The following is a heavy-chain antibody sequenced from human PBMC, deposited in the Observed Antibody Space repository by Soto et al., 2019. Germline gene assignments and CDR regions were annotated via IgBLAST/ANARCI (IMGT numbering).Heavy chain of an antibody. CDR3: ARARYMVRGVSRYGMDV. CDR1: GGSVSSGSYY. J-gene: IGHJ6*02. V-gene: IGHV4-61*01. CDR2: IYYSGST. Sequence: QVQLQESGPGLVKPSETLSLTCTVSGGSVSSGSYYWSWIRQPPGKGLEWIGYIYYSGSTNYNPSLKSRVTISVDTSKNRFSLKLSSVTAADTAVYYCARARYMVRGVSRYGMDVWGQGTTVTVSS. D-gene: IGHD3-10*01.